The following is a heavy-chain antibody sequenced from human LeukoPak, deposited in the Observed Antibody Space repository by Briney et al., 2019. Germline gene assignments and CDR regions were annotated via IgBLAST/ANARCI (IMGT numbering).Heavy chain of an antibody. D-gene: IGHD3-3*01. CDR1: GGSIGSFY. CDR2: IYYTGST. Sequence: SETLSLTCTVSGGSIGSFYWSWIRQPPGKGPEWIGYIYYTGSTNYNPSLKSRVTISVDTSKNQISLKLSSVTAADSAVYYCVREQRSYDFSSAFYIAHGMDVWGQGTTVTVSS. CDR3: VREQRSYDFSSAFYIAHGMDV. J-gene: IGHJ6*02. V-gene: IGHV4-59*01.